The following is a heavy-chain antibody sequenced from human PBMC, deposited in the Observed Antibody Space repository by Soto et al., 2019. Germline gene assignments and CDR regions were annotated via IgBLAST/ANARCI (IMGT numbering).Heavy chain of an antibody. CDR3: TREYCGGDCVFAY. CDR1: GYNFTSHY. J-gene: IGHJ4*02. CDR2: INPYTEST. D-gene: IGHD2-21*02. V-gene: IGHV1-46*01. Sequence: QVQLVQSGAEVKKPGASVKVSCRASGYNFTSHYLQWVRQAPGQGLEWMGIINPYTESTTYAQQFQGRVTMTTDTSSNTVYMELSSLTSEDTAIYYCTREYCGGDCVFAYWGQGTLVTVSS.